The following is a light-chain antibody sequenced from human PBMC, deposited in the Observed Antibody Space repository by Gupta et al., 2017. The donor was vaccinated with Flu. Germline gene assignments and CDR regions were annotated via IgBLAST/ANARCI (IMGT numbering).Light chain of an antibody. V-gene: IGKV3-11*01. CDR3: QQRSGWPMYT. CDR2: DAS. J-gene: IGKJ2*01. Sequence: DIVLTQSPSTLSLSPGDRAILSCRASQSVNIYLPWYKQKPGQPPRLLMFDASKRAAGIPDRFRGSGYGTDFTLTISTLEPEDFAVYSCQQRSGWPMYTFGQGTKLEI. CDR1: QSVNIY.